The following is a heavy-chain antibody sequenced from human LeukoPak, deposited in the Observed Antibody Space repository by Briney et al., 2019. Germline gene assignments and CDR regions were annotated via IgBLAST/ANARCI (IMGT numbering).Heavy chain of an antibody. CDR2: IYHSGST. CDR1: GGSISSYY. V-gene: IGHV4-59*12. D-gene: IGHD6-13*01. Sequence: SETLSLTCTVSGGSISSYYWSWIRQPPGKGLEWIGYIYHSGSTYYNPSLKSRVTISVDRSKNQFSLKLSSVTAADTAVYYCARSPISSSWRFGLDYWGQGTLVTVSS. CDR3: ARSPISSSWRFGLDY. J-gene: IGHJ4*02.